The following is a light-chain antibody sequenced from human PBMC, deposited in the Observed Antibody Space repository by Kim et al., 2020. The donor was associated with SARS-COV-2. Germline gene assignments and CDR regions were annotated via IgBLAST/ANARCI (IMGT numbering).Light chain of an antibody. V-gene: IGKV3-15*01. J-gene: IGKJ1*01. CDR2: GSS. Sequence: VSPGERAPLSSRASEGVSAILAWYQQRPGQAPRLLMYGSSTRASGVPDRFSGSGSGTEFTITISSLQSEDVAVYYCQQCYNWPRTFGQGTKVDIK. CDR3: QQCYNWPRT. CDR1: EGVSAI.